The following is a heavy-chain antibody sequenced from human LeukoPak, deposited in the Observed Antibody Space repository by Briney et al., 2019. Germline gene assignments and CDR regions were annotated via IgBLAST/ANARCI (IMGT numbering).Heavy chain of an antibody. Sequence: SETLSLTCTVSGGSISSSSYYWGWIRQPPGKGLEWIGSIYYSGSTYYNPSLKSRVTISVDTSKNQFSLKLSSVTAADTAVYYCARHHSSGYIRFYYYMDVWGKGTTVTVSS. V-gene: IGHV4-39*01. CDR2: IYYSGST. CDR1: GGSISSSSYY. J-gene: IGHJ6*03. CDR3: ARHHSSGYIRFYYYMDV. D-gene: IGHD3-22*01.